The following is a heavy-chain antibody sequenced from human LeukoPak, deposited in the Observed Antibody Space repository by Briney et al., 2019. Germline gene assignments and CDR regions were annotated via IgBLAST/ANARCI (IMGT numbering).Heavy chain of an antibody. D-gene: IGHD2-15*01. CDR2: FDPEDGET. J-gene: IGHJ4*02. CDR3: ATSLIHHSCYEY. V-gene: IGHV1-24*01. Sequence: ASVKVSCKVSGYTLTELSMHWVRQAPGKGLEWMGGFDPEDGETIYAQKFQGRVTMTEDTSTDTAYMELSSLRSEDTAVYYCATSLIHHSCYEYWGQGTLVTVSS. CDR1: GYTLTELS.